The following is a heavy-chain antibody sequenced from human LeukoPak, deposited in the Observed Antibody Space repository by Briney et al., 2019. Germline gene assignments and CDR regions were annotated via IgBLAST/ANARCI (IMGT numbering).Heavy chain of an antibody. CDR3: AARGEYSGSGTR. CDR2: INHSGST. J-gene: IGHJ4*02. Sequence: SETLSLTCAVYNGSFSGYYWSWIRQAPGKGLEWIGEINHSGSTNYNPSLRTRVTISVDTSKNQFSLRLTSVTVADTAMYYCAARGEYSGSGTRWGQGALVAVSS. CDR1: NGSFSGYY. V-gene: IGHV4-34*01. D-gene: IGHD3-10*01.